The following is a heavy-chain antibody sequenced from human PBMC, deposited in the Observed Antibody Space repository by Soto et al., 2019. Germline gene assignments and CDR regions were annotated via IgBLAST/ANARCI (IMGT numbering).Heavy chain of an antibody. J-gene: IGHJ6*02. Sequence: TSETLSLTCAVYGGSFSGYYWSWIRQPPGKGLEWIGEINHSGSTNYNPSLKSRVTISVDTSKNQFSLKLSSVTAADTAVYYCARGKGSASHYYYGMDVWGQGTTVTVSS. CDR1: GGSFSGYY. CDR3: ARGKGSASHYYYGMDV. V-gene: IGHV4-34*01. CDR2: INHSGST.